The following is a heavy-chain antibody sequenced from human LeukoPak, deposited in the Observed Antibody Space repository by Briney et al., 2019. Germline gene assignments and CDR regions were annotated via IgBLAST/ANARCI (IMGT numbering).Heavy chain of an antibody. CDR1: GFTLSSYW. CDR3: AREPRRGYSGYDWDRDRATLDYYYYGMDV. CDR2: IKQDGSEK. Sequence: GGSLRLSCAASGFTLSSYWMSWVRQAPGKGLEWVANIKQDGSEKYYVDSVKGRFTISRDNAKNSLYLQMNSLRAEDTAVYYCAREPRRGYSGYDWDRDRATLDYYYYGMDVWGQGTTVTVSS. J-gene: IGHJ6*02. V-gene: IGHV3-7*01. D-gene: IGHD5-12*01.